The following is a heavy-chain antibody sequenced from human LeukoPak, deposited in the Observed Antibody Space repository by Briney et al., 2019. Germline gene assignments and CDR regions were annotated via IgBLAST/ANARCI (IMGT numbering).Heavy chain of an antibody. CDR2: ISSSSSYI. Sequence: PGGSPRLSCAASGFTFSSYSMNWVRQAPGKGLEWVSSISSSSSYIYYADSVKGRFTISRDNAKNSLYLQMNSLRAEDTAVYYCARANCSSTSCPDYWGQGTLVTVSS. CDR3: ARANCSSTSCPDY. CDR1: GFTFSSYS. V-gene: IGHV3-21*01. D-gene: IGHD2-2*01. J-gene: IGHJ4*02.